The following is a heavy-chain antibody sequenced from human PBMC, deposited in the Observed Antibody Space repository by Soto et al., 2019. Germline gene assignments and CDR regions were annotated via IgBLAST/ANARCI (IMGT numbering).Heavy chain of an antibody. CDR2: IYHSGST. CDR1: GDSISGSNW. J-gene: IGHJ4*02. Sequence: SETLSITCAVSGDSISGSNWWTWVRQPPGKGLEWIGEIYHSGSTNYNPSLKSRVTISVDKSKKHFSLKLSSVTAADTAVYYCARERNSGGRYYFDYWGQGTLVTVS. D-gene: IGHD6-19*01. CDR3: ARERNSGGRYYFDY. V-gene: IGHV4-4*02.